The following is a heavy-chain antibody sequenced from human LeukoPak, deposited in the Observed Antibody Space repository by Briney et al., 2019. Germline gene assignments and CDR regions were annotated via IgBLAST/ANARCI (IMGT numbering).Heavy chain of an antibody. J-gene: IGHJ4*02. CDR2: IYSGGST. Sequence: PGGSLRLSCAASGFTVSSNYMSWVRQAPGKGLEWVSVIYSGGSTNYADSVKGRFTISRDNAQNSLYLQMNSLRAEDTAVYYCAREGAVTAFDYWGQGTLVTVSS. D-gene: IGHD4-11*01. CDR1: GFTVSSNY. CDR3: AREGAVTAFDY. V-gene: IGHV3-53*01.